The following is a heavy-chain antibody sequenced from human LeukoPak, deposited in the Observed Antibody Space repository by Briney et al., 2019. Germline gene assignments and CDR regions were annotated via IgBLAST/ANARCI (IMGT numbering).Heavy chain of an antibody. CDR2: MSSTSSSI. Sequence: GGALRLSCAASGFTFSDYSMNWVRQAPGKGLEGVSYMSSTSSSIYYAASVKGRLTISRDNVKNSLYLQMNSLRAEDTAVYYCARQRAGHAFDIWGQGTMVTVSS. CDR1: GFTFSDYS. V-gene: IGHV3-48*04. CDR3: ARQRAGHAFDI. J-gene: IGHJ3*02.